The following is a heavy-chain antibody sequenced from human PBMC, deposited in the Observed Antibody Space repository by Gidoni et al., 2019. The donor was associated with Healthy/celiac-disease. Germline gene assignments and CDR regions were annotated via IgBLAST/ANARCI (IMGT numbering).Heavy chain of an antibody. CDR2: ISYDGGNK. CDR1: GFTFSSYG. Sequence: QVQLVESGGGVVQPGRSLRLSCAASGFTFSSYGFHWVRPAPGKGLEWVTVISYDGGNKYYADSVKGRFTISRDNSKNTLYLQMNSLRAEDTAVYYCAKVPRGYSFLGMDVWGQGTTVTVSS. D-gene: IGHD5-18*01. J-gene: IGHJ6*02. CDR3: AKVPRGYSFLGMDV. V-gene: IGHV3-30*18.